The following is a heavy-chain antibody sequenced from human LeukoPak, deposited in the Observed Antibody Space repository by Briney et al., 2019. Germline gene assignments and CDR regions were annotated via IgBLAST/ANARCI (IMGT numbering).Heavy chain of an antibody. V-gene: IGHV3-9*01. CDR3: AKGSACDFDY. CDR1: GFTFEDYA. Sequence: GGSLRLSCAAAGFTFEDYAMHWVRQAPGKGLEWVSGISWDSGTIGYADSVKGRFTISRDNAKNSLYLQMNSLRAEDTALYYCAKGSACDFDYWGQGTLVTVSS. J-gene: IGHJ4*02. CDR2: ISWDSGTI.